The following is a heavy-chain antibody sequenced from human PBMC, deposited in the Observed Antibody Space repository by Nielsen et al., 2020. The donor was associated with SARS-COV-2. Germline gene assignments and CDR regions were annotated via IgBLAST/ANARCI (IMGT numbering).Heavy chain of an antibody. CDR3: ARSYYDSSGYFDDAFDI. D-gene: IGHD3-22*01. Sequence: GGSLRLSCAASGFTFSSYGMHWVRQAPGKGLEWVAVIWYDGSNKYYADSVKGRFTISRDNSKNTLYLQMNSLRAEDTAVYYCARSYYDSSGYFDDAFDIWGQGTMVTVSS. CDR1: GFTFSSYG. J-gene: IGHJ3*02. CDR2: IWYDGSNK. V-gene: IGHV3-33*01.